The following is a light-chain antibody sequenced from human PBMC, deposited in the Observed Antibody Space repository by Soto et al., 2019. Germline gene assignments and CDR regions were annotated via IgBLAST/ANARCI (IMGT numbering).Light chain of an antibody. J-gene: IGKJ1*01. V-gene: IGKV1-5*03. CDR3: QQYNGTPWT. CDR1: QSISSW. CDR2: KAS. Sequence: DIQMTQSPSTLSASVGDRVTITCRASQSISSWLAWYQQKPGKAPKLLIYKASSLESGVPSRFSGSGSGTDFTLTIGSLQPDDFELFSCQQYNGTPWTFGQGPKVEFK.